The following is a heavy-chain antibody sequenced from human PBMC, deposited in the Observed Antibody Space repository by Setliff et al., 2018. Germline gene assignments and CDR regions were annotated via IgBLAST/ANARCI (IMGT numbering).Heavy chain of an antibody. J-gene: IGHJ4*01. V-gene: IGHV3-30*04. CDR3: ARWLPFWDWFLAYFDY. Sequence: LRLSCAASGFTFSSYTMHWVRQAPGKGLEGVALISSDGSHKYYTDSVKGRFTISRDNSKNTLFLQMTSLRPEDTAVYYCARWLPFWDWFLAYFDYWGQGTLVTVSS. CDR2: ISSDGSHK. CDR1: GFTFSSYT. D-gene: IGHD3-3*01.